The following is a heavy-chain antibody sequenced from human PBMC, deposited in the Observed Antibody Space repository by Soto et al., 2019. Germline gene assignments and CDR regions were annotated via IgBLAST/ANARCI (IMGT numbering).Heavy chain of an antibody. CDR2: TYYRSKWYN. D-gene: IGHD3-3*01. CDR3: ARTITIFGVVTWLYYYYGMDV. V-gene: IGHV6-1*01. J-gene: IGHJ6*02. CDR1: WYSIARNRCA. Sequence: SQTLSITYDISWYSIARNRCAWNSIRTSPSSGLEWLGRTYYRSKWYNDYAVSVKSRITINPDTSKNQFSLQLNSVTPEDTAVYYCARTITIFGVVTWLYYYYGMDVWGQGTKVTGSS.